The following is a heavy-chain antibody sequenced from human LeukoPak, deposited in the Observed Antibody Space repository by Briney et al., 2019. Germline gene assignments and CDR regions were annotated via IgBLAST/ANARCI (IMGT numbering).Heavy chain of an antibody. J-gene: IGHJ5*02. CDR3: ARSPTVTLNWFDP. D-gene: IGHD4-17*01. Sequence: SETLSLTCTVSGGSISSYYWSWIRQPPGKGLEWIGYIYYNGSTNYNPSLKSRVTISVDTAKKQFALKLSSVTAADTAVYYCARSPTVTLNWFDPWGQGTLVTVSS. V-gene: IGHV4-59*01. CDR2: IYYNGST. CDR1: GGSISSYY.